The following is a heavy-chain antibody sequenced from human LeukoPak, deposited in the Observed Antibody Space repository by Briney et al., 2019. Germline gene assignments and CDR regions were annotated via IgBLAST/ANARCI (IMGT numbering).Heavy chain of an antibody. CDR1: GGSFSGYY. J-gene: IGHJ3*02. CDR2: INHSGST. D-gene: IGHD4-11*01. CDR3: ARVPRAYSNAFDI. V-gene: IGHV4-34*01. Sequence: PSETLSLTCAVYGGSFSGYYWSWIRQPPGKGLEWIGEINHSGSTNYNPSLKSRVTISVDTSKNQFSLKLSSVTAADTAVYYCARVPRAYSNAFDIWGQGTMVTVSS.